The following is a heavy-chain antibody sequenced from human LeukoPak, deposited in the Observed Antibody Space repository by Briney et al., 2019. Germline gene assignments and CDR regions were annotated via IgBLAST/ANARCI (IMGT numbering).Heavy chain of an antibody. CDR3: AGGDRNGWYFDY. CDR1: GFTFSSYW. CDR2: IKQDGSEK. V-gene: IGHV3-7*03. J-gene: IGHJ4*02. Sequence: GGSLRLSCAASGFTFSSYWMSWVRQAPGKGLEWVANIKQDGSEKYYVDSVKGRFTISRDNAKNSLYLQMNSLRAEDTALYYCAGGDRNGWYFDYWGQGTLVTVSS. D-gene: IGHD6-19*01.